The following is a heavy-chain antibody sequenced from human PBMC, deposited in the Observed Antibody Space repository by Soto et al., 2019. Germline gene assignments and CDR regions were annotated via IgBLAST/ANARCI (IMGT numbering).Heavy chain of an antibody. CDR2: ISGSGGST. CDR3: AKSRSTYMTTVRGYYYYYGMDV. Sequence: EVQLLESGGGLVQPGGSLRLSCAASGFTFSSYAMSWVRQAPGKGLEWVSAISGSGGSTYYADSVKGRFTISRDNSKNTLYRQMNSLRAEDTAVYYCAKSRSTYMTTVRGYYYYYGMDVWGQGTTVTVSS. J-gene: IGHJ6*02. CDR1: GFTFSSYA. V-gene: IGHV3-23*01. D-gene: IGHD4-4*01.